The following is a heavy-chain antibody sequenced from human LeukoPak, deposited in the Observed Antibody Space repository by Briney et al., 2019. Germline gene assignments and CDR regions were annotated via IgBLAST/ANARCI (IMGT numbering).Heavy chain of an antibody. J-gene: IGHJ3*02. CDR1: GFSVNSNY. V-gene: IGHV3-66*01. CDR2: IHSGGST. D-gene: IGHD3-10*01. CDR3: TVRVPII. Sequence: GGSLRLSCAASGFSVNSNYMSWVRQAPGKGPECVSVIHSGGSTYYADSVKGRFTISRDNSKNTLYLQMNSLRAEDTAVYYCTVRVPIIWGQGTMVTVSS.